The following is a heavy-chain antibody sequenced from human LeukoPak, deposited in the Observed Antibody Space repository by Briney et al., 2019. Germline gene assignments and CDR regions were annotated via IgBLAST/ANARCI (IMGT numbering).Heavy chain of an antibody. CDR2: ISAYNGNT. D-gene: IGHD3-16*02. J-gene: IGHJ4*02. CDR3: ARGPPPYDYVWGSYHKILDY. Sequence: GASVKVSCKASGYTFTSYGISWVRQAPGQGLEWMGWISAYNGNTNYAQKLQGRVTMTTDTSTSTAYMELRSLRSDDTAVYYCARGPPPYDYVWGSYHKILDYWGQGTLVTVSS. CDR1: GYTFTSYG. V-gene: IGHV1-18*01.